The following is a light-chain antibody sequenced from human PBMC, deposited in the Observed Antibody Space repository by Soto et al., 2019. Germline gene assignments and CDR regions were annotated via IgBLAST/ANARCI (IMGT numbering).Light chain of an antibody. V-gene: IGLV2-14*01. Sequence: QSALTQPASVSGSPGQSITISCTGTRGDVGGYNYVYWHQQHPGKAPKLMIYDVTNRPSGVSDRFSGSKSGNTASLTISGLQAEDEADYYCSSYTSSSTYVFGAGTKLTVL. CDR1: RGDVGGYNY. CDR3: SSYTSSSTYV. CDR2: DVT. J-gene: IGLJ1*01.